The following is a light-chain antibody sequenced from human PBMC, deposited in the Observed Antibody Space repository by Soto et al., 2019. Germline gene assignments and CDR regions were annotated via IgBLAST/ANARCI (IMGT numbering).Light chain of an antibody. CDR3: QQYGSSPQLT. CDR2: AAS. CDR1: QSISSY. J-gene: IGKJ4*01. Sequence: DIQMTQSPSSLSASVGDRVTITCRASQSISSYLNWYQQKPGKAPKLLIYAASSLQSGVPSRFSGSGSGTDFTLTISRLEPEDFAVYYCQQYGSSPQLTFGGGTKVDIK. V-gene: IGKV1-39*01.